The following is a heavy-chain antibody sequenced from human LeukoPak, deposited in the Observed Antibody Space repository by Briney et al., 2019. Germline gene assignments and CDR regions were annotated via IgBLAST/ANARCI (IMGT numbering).Heavy chain of an antibody. CDR1: GFTFTTYA. D-gene: IGHD6-19*01. V-gene: IGHV3-23*01. Sequence: GGSLRLSCAASGFTFTTYAMSWVRQAPGKGLEWVSAISGSGARTYYADSVRGRLTISRDNSKKTMYLQMNSLRAEDTAVYYCAKDTPDDITVAAPYFDYWGQGTLVTVSS. CDR3: AKDTPDDITVAAPYFDY. CDR2: ISGSGART. J-gene: IGHJ4*02.